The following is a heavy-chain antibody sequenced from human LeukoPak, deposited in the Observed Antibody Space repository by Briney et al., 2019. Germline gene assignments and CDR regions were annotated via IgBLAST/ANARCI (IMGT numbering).Heavy chain of an antibody. V-gene: IGHV4-39*01. Sequence: SETLSLTCTVSGGSISSSSYYWGWIRRPPGRGLEWIGSIYYSGSTYYNPSLKSRVTISVDTSKNQFSLKLSSVTAADTAVYYCASRLYCSSTSCYLFDYWGQGTLVTVSS. CDR3: ASRLYCSSTSCYLFDY. CDR1: GGSISSSSYY. J-gene: IGHJ4*02. D-gene: IGHD2-2*01. CDR2: IYYSGST.